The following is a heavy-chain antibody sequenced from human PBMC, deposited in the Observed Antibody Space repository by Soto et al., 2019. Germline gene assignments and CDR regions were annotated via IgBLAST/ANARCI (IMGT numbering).Heavy chain of an antibody. V-gene: IGHV2-5*02. CDR3: AHRHYYGSGNLGMDV. J-gene: IGHJ6*02. D-gene: IGHD3-10*01. CDR2: IYGVDDK. CDR1: GFSLTTSGVG. Sequence: QITLKESGPTLVKPTQTLTLTCTCSGFSLTTSGVGVGWIRQPPGKALEWLALIYGVDDKRYSPSLKSRLTITGDTSKNQVVLTMTNMDPVDTATYYCAHRHYYGSGNLGMDVWGQGTTVTVSS.